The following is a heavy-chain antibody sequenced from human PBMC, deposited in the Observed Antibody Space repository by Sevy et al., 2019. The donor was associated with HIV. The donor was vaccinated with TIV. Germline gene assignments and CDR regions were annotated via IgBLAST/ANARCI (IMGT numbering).Heavy chain of an antibody. V-gene: IGHV3-48*03. Sequence: GGSLRLSCAASGFTLNIYEMNWVRQAPGKGLEWVSYISSSFSIYYADSVKGRFTISRDNDKNSLYLQMNSLRAEDTAVYYCTNYVHYWGQGALVTVSS. CDR1: GFTLNIYE. CDR3: TNYVHY. CDR2: ISSSFSI. J-gene: IGHJ4*02.